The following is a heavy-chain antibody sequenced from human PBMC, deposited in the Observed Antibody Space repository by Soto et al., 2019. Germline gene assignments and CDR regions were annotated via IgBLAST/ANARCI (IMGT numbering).Heavy chain of an antibody. CDR1: GFTFSSYS. CDR3: ARVGRDGYNSLDY. Sequence: GRSLRLSCAASGFTFSSYSMNWVRQAPGKGLEWVSSISSSSSYIYYADSVKGRFTISRDNAKNSLYLQMNSLRAEDTAVYYCARVGRDGYNSLDYWGQGTLVTVSS. D-gene: IGHD5-12*01. V-gene: IGHV3-21*01. CDR2: ISSSSSYI. J-gene: IGHJ4*02.